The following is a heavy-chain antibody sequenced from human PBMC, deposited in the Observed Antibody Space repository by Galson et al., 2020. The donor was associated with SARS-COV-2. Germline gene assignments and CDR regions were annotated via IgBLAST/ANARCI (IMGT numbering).Heavy chain of an antibody. Sequence: SQASETLSLTCAVYGGSFSGSYWSWIRQPPGKGLEWIGEINQSGSTHYNSSLKSRVTISVDTSKNHFSLRLSSVTAADTAVYYCARAGCDYTHGACYFLDSWGQGTLVTVSS. CDR3: ARAGCDYTHGACYFLDS. CDR2: INQSGST. V-gene: IGHV4-34*01. D-gene: IGHD2-21*01. CDR1: GGSFSGSY. J-gene: IGHJ4*02.